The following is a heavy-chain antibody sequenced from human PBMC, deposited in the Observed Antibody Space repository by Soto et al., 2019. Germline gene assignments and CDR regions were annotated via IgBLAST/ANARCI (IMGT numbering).Heavy chain of an antibody. Sequence: SETLSLTCAVSGGSISSSNWWSGVRQPPGKGLEWFGEIYHSGSTNYNPSLKSRVTISVDKSKNQFSLKLSSVTAADTAVYYCARDLRFRRGYIVATAPGYYGMDVWGQGTTVTVSS. CDR3: ARDLRFRRGYIVATAPGYYGMDV. CDR2: IYHSGST. V-gene: IGHV4-4*02. D-gene: IGHD5-12*01. CDR1: GGSISSSNW. J-gene: IGHJ6*02.